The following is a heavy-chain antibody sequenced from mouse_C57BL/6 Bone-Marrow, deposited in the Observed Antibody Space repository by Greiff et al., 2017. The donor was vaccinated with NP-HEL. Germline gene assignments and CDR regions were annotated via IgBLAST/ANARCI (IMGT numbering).Heavy chain of an antibody. CDR3: ARQFYYFDY. V-gene: IGHV5-9*01. CDR2: ISGGGGNT. J-gene: IGHJ2*01. Sequence: EVQLVESGGGLVKPGGSLKLSCAASGFTFSSYTMSWVRQTPEKRLEWVATISGGGGNTNYPDSVKGRFTISRDNAKNTLYLQVSSLRSEDTALYYCARQFYYFDYWGQGTTLTVSS. CDR1: GFTFSSYT.